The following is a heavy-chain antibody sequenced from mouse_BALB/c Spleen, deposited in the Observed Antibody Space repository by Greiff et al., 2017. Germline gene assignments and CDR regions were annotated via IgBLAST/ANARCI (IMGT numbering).Heavy chain of an antibody. CDR1: GFTFTDYY. J-gene: IGHJ4*01. D-gene: IGHD2-4*01. CDR2: IRNKANGYTT. CDR3: ARDKDYGYAMDY. Sequence: EVKVVESGGGLVQPGGSLRLSCATSGFTFTDYYMSWVRQPPGKALEWLGFIRNKANGYTTAYSASVKGRFTISRDNSQSILYLQMNTLRAEDSATYYCARDKDYGYAMDYWGQGTSVTVSS. V-gene: IGHV7-3*02.